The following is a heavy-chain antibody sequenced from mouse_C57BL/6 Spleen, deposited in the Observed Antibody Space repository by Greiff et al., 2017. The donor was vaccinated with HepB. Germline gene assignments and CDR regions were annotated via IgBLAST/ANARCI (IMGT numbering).Heavy chain of an antibody. D-gene: IGHD2-3*01. Sequence: VQLQQSGPGLVQPSQSLSITCTVSGFSLTSYGVHWVRQSPGKGLEWLGVIWSGGSTDYNAAFISRLSISKDNSKSQVFFKMNSLQAGDTAIYYCARVYDGYYDYAMDYWGQGTSVTVSS. CDR1: GFSLTSYG. V-gene: IGHV2-2*01. CDR3: ARVYDGYYDYAMDY. CDR2: IWSGGST. J-gene: IGHJ4*01.